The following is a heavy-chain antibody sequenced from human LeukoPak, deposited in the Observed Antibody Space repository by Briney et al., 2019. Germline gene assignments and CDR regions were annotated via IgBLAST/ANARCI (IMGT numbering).Heavy chain of an antibody. CDR3: ARMYGGNSKGDY. CDR1: GGSISSYC. D-gene: IGHD4-23*01. CDR2: IYYSGST. J-gene: IGHJ4*02. Sequence: SETLSLTCTVSGGSISSYCWTWIRQPPGKGLEWIGYIYYSGSTYYNPSLKSRVTISVDTSKNQFSLKLSSVTAADTAVYYCARMYGGNSKGDYWGQGTLVTVSS. V-gene: IGHV4-59*08.